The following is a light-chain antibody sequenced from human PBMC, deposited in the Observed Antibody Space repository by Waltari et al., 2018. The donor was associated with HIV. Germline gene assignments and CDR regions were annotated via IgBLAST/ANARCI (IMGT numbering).Light chain of an antibody. Sequence: SAVTQPASVSGLPGQSITISCSGDDSDFGFYNFFPCYQQHPGKLPRLILYDVDSRASGISARFSGSKSGHTASLHISGLRAEDEADYYCASFTGDKTLLFGGGTKVTVL. CDR3: ASFTGDKTLL. V-gene: IGLV2-14*03. CDR1: DSDFGFYNF. CDR2: DVD. J-gene: IGLJ3*02.